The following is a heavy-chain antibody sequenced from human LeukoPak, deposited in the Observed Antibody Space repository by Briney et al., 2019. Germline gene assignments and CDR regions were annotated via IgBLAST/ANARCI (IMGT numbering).Heavy chain of an antibody. CDR2: ISWNSGSI. Sequence: PGGSLRLSCAASGFTFDDYAMHWVRQAPGKGLEWVSGISWNSGSIGYADSVKGRFTISRDNAKNSLYLQMNSLRAEDTALYYCAIGFAFGGAAYFDYWGQGTLVTVSS. CDR3: AIGFAFGGAAYFDY. J-gene: IGHJ4*02. V-gene: IGHV3-9*01. D-gene: IGHD3-16*01. CDR1: GFTFDDYA.